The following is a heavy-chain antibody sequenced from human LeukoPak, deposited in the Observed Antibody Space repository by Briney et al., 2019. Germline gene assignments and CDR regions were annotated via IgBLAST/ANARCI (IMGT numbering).Heavy chain of an antibody. CDR2: ISAYNGNT. D-gene: IGHD3-22*01. J-gene: IGHJ4*02. CDR3: ARDTSGYYYDSSGYVDY. V-gene: IGHV1-18*01. Sequence: ASVKVSCKASGYTFTSYGISWVRQAPGQGLECMGWISAYNGNTNYAQKLQGRVTMTTDTSTSTAYLELRSLRSEDTAVYYCARDTSGYYYDSSGYVDYWGQGTMVTVSS. CDR1: GYTFTSYG.